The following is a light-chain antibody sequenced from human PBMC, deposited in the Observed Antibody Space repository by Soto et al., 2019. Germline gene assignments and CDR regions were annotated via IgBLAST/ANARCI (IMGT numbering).Light chain of an antibody. CDR1: SSDVGNYNL. J-gene: IGLJ3*02. CDR3: CSYAGDSTWV. Sequence: QSALTQPASVSGSPGQSITISCTGTSSDVGNYNLVSWYQQHPGEAPKLLIYDGSNRPSGVSNRFSGSKFGNTASLTISGLQAEDEVDYYCCSYAGDSTWVFGGGTKLTVL. CDR2: DGS. V-gene: IGLV2-23*01.